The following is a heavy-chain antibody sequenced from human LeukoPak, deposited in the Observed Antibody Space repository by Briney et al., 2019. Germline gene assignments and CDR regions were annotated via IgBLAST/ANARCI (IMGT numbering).Heavy chain of an antibody. J-gene: IGHJ4*02. Sequence: GGSLRLSCAASGFTFSSYAMHWVRQAPGKGLEWVAVISYDGSNKYYADSVKGRFTISRDNSKNTLYLQMNSLRAEDTAVYYCARDAYYYDSSGYYGMGYFDYWGQGTLVTVSS. CDR2: ISYDGSNK. CDR1: GFTFSSYA. D-gene: IGHD3-22*01. V-gene: IGHV3-30*04. CDR3: ARDAYYYDSSGYYGMGYFDY.